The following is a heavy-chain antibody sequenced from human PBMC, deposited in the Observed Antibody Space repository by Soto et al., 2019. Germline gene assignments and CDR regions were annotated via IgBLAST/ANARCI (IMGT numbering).Heavy chain of an antibody. V-gene: IGHV3-33*01. D-gene: IGHD3-16*01. CDR2: IWYDGSNK. J-gene: IGHJ4*02. CDR3: ARDQILRAFDY. CDR1: GFTFSSYG. Sequence: QVQLVESGGGVVQPGRSLRLSCAASGFTFSSYGMHWVRQAPGKGLEWVAVIWYDGSNKYYADSVKGRFTISRDNSKNTLYLQMNSLRAEDTAVYYCARDQILRAFDYWGQGTLVTVSS.